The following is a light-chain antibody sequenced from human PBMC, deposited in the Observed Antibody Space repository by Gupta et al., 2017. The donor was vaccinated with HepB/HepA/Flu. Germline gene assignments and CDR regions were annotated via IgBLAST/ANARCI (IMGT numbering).Light chain of an antibody. J-gene: IGLJ2*01. CDR2: GNS. CDR3: QSYDSSLSGSV. CDR1: SSNIGAGYD. V-gene: IGLV1-40*01. Sequence: HSALTQPPSVSGAPGQRVTISCTGSSSNIGAGYDVHWYQQLPGTAPKLLIYGNSNRPSGVPDRFSGSKSGTSASLAITGLQAGDEADYYCQSYDSSLSGSVFGGGTKLTVL.